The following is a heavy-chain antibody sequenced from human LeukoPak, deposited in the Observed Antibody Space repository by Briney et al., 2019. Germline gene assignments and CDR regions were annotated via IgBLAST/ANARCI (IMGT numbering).Heavy chain of an antibody. D-gene: IGHD3-10*01. J-gene: IGHJ3*02. CDR2: IYYSGST. V-gene: IGHV4-59*01. CDR1: GGSISSYY. Sequence: PSETLSHTCTVSGGSISSYYWSWIRQPPGKGLEWIAYIYYSGSTSYNPSLKSRVTISADTSKNQFSLKLTSVTAADTAVYYCARCMVRGVTADDAFDIWGQGTMVTVSS. CDR3: ARCMVRGVTADDAFDI.